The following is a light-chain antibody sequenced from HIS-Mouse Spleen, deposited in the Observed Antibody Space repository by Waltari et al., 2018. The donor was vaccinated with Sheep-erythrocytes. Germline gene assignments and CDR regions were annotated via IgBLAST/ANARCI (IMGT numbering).Light chain of an antibody. CDR3: QAWDSSTEV. V-gene: IGLV3-1*01. CDR2: HNS. Sequence: SYELTQPPSVSVAPGQTASIPRHGANLGEKHACWSQQKPGQSPVLVIYHNSKRPSGILERFSGSNSGNTATLTISGTQAMDEADYYCQAWDSSTEVFGGGTKLTVL. J-gene: IGLJ2*01. CDR1: NLGEKH.